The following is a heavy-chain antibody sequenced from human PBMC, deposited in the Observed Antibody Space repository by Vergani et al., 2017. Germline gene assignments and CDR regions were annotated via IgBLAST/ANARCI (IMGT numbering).Heavy chain of an antibody. CDR3: TTVHGYSSSWWFDP. D-gene: IGHD6-13*01. CDR1: GFTFSNAW. Sequence: EVQLVESGGGLVKPGGSLRLSCAASGFTFSNAWMSWVRPAPGKGLEWVGRSKSKTDGGTTDYAAPVKGRFTIARDDSKNTLYLQMNSLKTEDTAVYYCTTVHGYSSSWWFDPWGQGTLVTVSS. J-gene: IGHJ5*02. CDR2: SKSKTDGGTT. V-gene: IGHV3-15*01.